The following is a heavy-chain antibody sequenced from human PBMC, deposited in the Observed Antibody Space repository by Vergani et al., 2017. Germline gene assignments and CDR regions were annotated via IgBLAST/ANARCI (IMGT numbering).Heavy chain of an antibody. V-gene: IGHV1-18*01. Sequence: QVQLVQSGAEVKKPGSSVKVSCKASGGTFSSYAISWVRQAPGQGLEWMGWISAYNGNTNYAQKLQGRVTMTTDTSTSTAYMELRSLRSDDTAVYYCAANRLHCSSTSCYIPWYVDLWGRGTLVTVSS. CDR3: AANRLHCSSTSCYIPWYVDL. J-gene: IGHJ2*01. D-gene: IGHD2-2*02. CDR1: GGTFSSYA. CDR2: ISAYNGNT.